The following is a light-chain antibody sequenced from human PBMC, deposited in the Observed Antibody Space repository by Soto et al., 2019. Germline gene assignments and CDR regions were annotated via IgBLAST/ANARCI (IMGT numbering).Light chain of an antibody. V-gene: IGKV3-20*01. CDR1: QSVSSTY. J-gene: IGKJ1*01. CDR3: QQYGSSPRS. Sequence: EIVLTQSPGTLSLSPGERATLSCRASQSVSSTYLAWYQHKLGQAPRLLIYSASSKASGIPDRFSGSGSGTDFTLTISRLEPEDFAVYYCQQYGSSPRSFGQGTKVEVK. CDR2: SAS.